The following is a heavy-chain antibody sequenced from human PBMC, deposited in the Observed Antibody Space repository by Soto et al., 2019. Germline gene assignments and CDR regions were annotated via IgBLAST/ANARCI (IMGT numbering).Heavy chain of an antibody. V-gene: IGHV4-59*08. CDR3: ARHTVIPGYADNRNWFDP. CDR1: GGSISNYY. Sequence: PSETLSLTCTVSGGSISNYYWNWIRQPPGKGLEWIGYIHYSGSTDYNPSLKSRVTISVDTSENQFSLKLNSVTAADTAIYYCARHTVIPGYADNRNWFDPWGQGTLVTVSS. CDR2: IHYSGST. J-gene: IGHJ5*02. D-gene: IGHD4-4*01.